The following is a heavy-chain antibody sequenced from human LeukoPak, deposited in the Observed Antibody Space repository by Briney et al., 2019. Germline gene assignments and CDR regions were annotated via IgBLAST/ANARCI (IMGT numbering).Heavy chain of an antibody. CDR2: ISAYNGNT. V-gene: IGHV1-18*01. CDR3: ARFSTLRGSVWYMDV. CDR1: GYTFTSYG. J-gene: IGHJ6*03. Sequence: ASVKVSCKASGYTFTSYGISWVRQAPGQGLEWMGWISAYNGNTNYAQKLQGRVTMTTDTSTSTAYMELRSLRSDDTAVYYCARFSTLRGSVWYMDVWGKGTTVTVSS. D-gene: IGHD2-21*01.